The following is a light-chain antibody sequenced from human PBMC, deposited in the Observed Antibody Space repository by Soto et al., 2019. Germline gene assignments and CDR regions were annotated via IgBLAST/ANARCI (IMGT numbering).Light chain of an antibody. J-gene: IGLJ1*01. Sequence: QSVLSQRECVSCLPRQSSNSPRTRPTGDLVIYNYVSWYQQHPGKAPRLMLYGVSNRPSGVSNRFSGSKSGNTASLTISGLQAEDEADYYCSSHTTSSALQVFGTGTKVTGL. CDR1: TGDLVIYNY. CDR2: GVS. V-gene: IGLV2-14*01. CDR3: SSHTTSSALQV.